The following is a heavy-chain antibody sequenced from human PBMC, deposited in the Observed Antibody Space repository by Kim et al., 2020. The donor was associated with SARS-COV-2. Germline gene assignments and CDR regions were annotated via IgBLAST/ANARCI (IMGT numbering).Heavy chain of an antibody. CDR2: ISPDSADT. Sequence: GGSLRLSCSGSGFPFGAYGMGWVRQAPGTGLQCVSTISPDSADTYYSDSVKGRFTISRDNSKRTLYLDMNRVRDDDTAVYFCVSRVSSKTGLDQWGQGTLVTVSS. J-gene: IGHJ4*02. CDR3: VSRVSSKTGLDQ. V-gene: IGHV3-23*01. CDR1: GFPFGAYG. D-gene: IGHD3-16*01.